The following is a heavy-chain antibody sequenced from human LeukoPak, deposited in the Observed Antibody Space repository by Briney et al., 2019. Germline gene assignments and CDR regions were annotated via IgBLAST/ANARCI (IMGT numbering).Heavy chain of an antibody. CDR1: GGSFSGYY. J-gene: IGHJ4*02. D-gene: IGHD2-21*01. CDR3: ARGLFHYYDN. CDR2: INHSGST. V-gene: IGHV4-34*01. Sequence: TASETLSLTCAVYGGSFSGYYWSWIRQPPGKGLEWIGEINHSGSTNYNPSLKSRVTISVDTSKNQFSLKLSSVTAADTAVYYCARGLFHYYDNWGQGTLVTVSS.